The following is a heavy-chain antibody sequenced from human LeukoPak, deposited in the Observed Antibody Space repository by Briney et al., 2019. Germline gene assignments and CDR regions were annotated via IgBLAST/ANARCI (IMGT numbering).Heavy chain of an antibody. Sequence: GGSLRLSCASSGFTLSNYWMSWVRQAPGKGLEWVANIKEDGSEKDYVDSVKGRFTISRDNAKNSLYLQMNSLRAEDTAIYYCARDWGAAGLWDYWGQGTLVTVSS. CDR3: ARDWGAAGLWDY. CDR2: IKEDGSEK. CDR1: GFTLSNYW. V-gene: IGHV3-7*05. J-gene: IGHJ4*02. D-gene: IGHD6-13*01.